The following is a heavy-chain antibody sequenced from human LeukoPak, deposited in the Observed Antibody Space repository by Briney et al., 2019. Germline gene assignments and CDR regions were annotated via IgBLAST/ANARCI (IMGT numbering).Heavy chain of an antibody. CDR1: GDSVSSNSAA. V-gene: IGHV6-1*01. Sequence: SQTLSLTCAISGDSVSSNSAAWNWIRQSPSRGLEWLGRTYYRSKWYNDYAVSVKSRITINPDTSKNQFSLQLNSVTPEDTAVYYCARDLADSSSWYKGGPYYYYYYYMDVWGKGTTVTVSS. CDR2: TYYRSKWYN. D-gene: IGHD6-13*01. CDR3: ARDLADSSSWYKGGPYYYYYYYMDV. J-gene: IGHJ6*03.